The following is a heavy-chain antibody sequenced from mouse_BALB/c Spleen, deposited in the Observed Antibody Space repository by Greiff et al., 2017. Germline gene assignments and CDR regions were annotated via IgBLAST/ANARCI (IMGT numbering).Heavy chain of an antibody. CDR1: GYTFTSYW. D-gene: IGHD4-1*01. J-gene: IGHJ2*01. CDR2: IYPSDSYT. Sequence: QVQLKQPGAELVRPGASVKLSCKASGYTFTSYWINWVKQRPGQGLEWIGNIYPSDSYTNYNQKFKDKATLTVDKSSSTAYMQLSSPTSEDSAVYYCTRGSWEGAFDYWGQGTTLTVSS. CDR3: TRGSWEGAFDY. V-gene: IGHV1-69*02.